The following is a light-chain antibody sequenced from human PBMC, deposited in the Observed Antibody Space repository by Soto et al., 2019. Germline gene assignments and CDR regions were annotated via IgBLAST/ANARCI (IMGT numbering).Light chain of an antibody. Sequence: EIVLTQSPGTLSLSPGERATLSCRASQNLISDYLAWYQQRPGQPPRLLIYGASRRAAGIPDRFSGSGSGTDFTLNIGTLEPEDSEVYYCQQYGRSPTWTFGQGTKVEIK. CDR1: QNLISDY. V-gene: IGKV3-20*01. CDR2: GAS. J-gene: IGKJ1*01. CDR3: QQYGRSPTWT.